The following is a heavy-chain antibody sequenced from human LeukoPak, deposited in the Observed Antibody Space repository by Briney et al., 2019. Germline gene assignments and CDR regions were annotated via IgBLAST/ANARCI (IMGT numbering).Heavy chain of an antibody. CDR1: GFTFSSSG. Sequence: GGSLRLSCAASGFTFSSSGMHWVRQAPGKGLEWVAFIDYDGRNAFYADSVKGRFTISRDNSKNTLYLQMNSLRPEDTAIYYCSIFEITLIVVLNSWGQGTLVTVSS. J-gene: IGHJ4*02. V-gene: IGHV3-30*02. CDR3: SIFEITLIVVLNS. D-gene: IGHD3-22*01. CDR2: IDYDGRNA.